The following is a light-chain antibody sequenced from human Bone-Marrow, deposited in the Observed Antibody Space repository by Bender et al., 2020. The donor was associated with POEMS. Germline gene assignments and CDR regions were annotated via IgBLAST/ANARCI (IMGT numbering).Light chain of an antibody. CDR2: SNT. V-gene: IGLV1-44*01. CDR3: AVWDDSLNGWV. J-gene: IGLJ3*02. Sequence: QSVLTQPPSASGTPGQRVTISCSGDTSNIGSKTVNWYQQLPGTAPKLLIYSNTERPSGVPDRFYGSRSGTSASLAISGLQSEDEADYYCAVWDDSLNGWVFGGGTKLTVL. CDR1: TSNIGSKT.